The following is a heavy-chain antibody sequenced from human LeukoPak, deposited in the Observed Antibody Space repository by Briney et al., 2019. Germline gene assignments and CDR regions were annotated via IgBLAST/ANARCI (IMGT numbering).Heavy chain of an antibody. J-gene: IGHJ4*02. CDR1: GFTFSNAW. V-gene: IGHV3-30*02. CDR3: AKTPDPLGDY. Sequence: GGSLRLSCAASGFTFSNAWMSWVRQAPGKGLEWVAFIRYDGSNKYYADSVKGRFTISRDNSKNTLYLQMSSLRAEDTAVYYCAKTPDPLGDYWGQGTLVTVSS. D-gene: IGHD7-27*01. CDR2: IRYDGSNK.